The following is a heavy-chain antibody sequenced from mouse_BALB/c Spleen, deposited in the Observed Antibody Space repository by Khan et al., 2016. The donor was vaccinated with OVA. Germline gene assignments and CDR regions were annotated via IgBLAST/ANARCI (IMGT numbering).Heavy chain of an antibody. V-gene: IGHV3-2*02. CDR3: ARWFAY. CDR1: GYSITSDYA. Sequence: VQLKQSGPGLVKPSQSLSLTCTVTGYSITSDYAWNWIRQFPGNKLEWMGYITSSGSTSYIPSLKGRISITRDTSKNQFFRQLNSVTTEDTATYYCARWFAYWGQGTLVTVSA. CDR2: ITSSGST. J-gene: IGHJ3*01.